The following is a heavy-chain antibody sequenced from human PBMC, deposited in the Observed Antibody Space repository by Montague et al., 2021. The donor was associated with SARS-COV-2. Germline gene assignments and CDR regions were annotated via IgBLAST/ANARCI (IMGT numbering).Heavy chain of an antibody. CDR2: INSDGSST. D-gene: IGHD1-26*01. J-gene: IGHJ3*01. V-gene: IGHV3-74*01. CDR3: VRAPGSYSAFDL. Sequence: SLSLSFSASGFTFSTYWMFWVRQAPGKGLVWSSHINSDGSSTSYADSVEGRFTISRDNAKNTLYLQMNSLRVEDTAVYYCVRAPGSYSAFDLWGQGTMVTVSS. CDR1: GFTFSTYW.